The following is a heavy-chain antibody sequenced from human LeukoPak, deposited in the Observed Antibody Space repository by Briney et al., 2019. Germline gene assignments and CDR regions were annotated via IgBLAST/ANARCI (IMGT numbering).Heavy chain of an antibody. CDR3: TRVGYIDEGIDY. CDR2: IKQDGSKK. D-gene: IGHD5-24*01. CDR1: GFPFSSYW. Sequence: GGSLRLSYVASGFPFSSYWMTWVRQAPGKGLEWVANIKQDGSKKSYVDSVKGRFTISRDNAKNSLYLQMNSLRAGDTAIYYCTRVGYIDEGIDYWGQGTLATVSS. V-gene: IGHV3-7*04. J-gene: IGHJ4*02.